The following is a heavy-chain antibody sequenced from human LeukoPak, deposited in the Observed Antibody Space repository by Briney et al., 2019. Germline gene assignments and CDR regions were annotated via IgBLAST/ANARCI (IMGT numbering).Heavy chain of an antibody. CDR1: GGSMSSGDYY. D-gene: IGHD6-6*01. V-gene: IGHV4-30-4*01. CDR2: IYYSGST. Sequence: SQTLSLTCTVSGGSMSSGDYYWRWIRQPRGRGLEWIVYIYYSGSTYYNPSLKSRVTISVDTSKNQFSLKLSSVTAADTAVYYCARVPQSIAARYERDAFDIWGQGTMVTVSS. CDR3: ARVPQSIAARYERDAFDI. J-gene: IGHJ3*02.